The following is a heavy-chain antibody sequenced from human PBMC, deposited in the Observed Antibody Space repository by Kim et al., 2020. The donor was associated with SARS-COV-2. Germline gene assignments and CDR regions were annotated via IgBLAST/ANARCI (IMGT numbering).Heavy chain of an antibody. Sequence: GSGNTIYSQKFQGRVTFTTGTSASTAYMELSFLRSEDSAVYYCLGGFYFDYWGQGTLVTVSS. CDR2: GSGNT. V-gene: IGHV1-3*01. J-gene: IGHJ4*02. D-gene: IGHD3-16*01. CDR3: LGGFYFDY.